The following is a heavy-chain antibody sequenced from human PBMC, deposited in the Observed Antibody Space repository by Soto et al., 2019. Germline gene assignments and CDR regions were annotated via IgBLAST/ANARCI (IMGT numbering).Heavy chain of an antibody. Sequence: PSETLSLTCTVSGGSISSGGYYWSWIRQHPGKGLEWIGYIYYSGSTYYNPSLKSRVTISVDTSKNQFSLKLSSVTAADTAVYYCARENYYDSSGYYCNWFDPWGQGTLVTAPQ. D-gene: IGHD3-22*01. CDR1: GGSISSGGYY. V-gene: IGHV4-31*03. CDR2: IYYSGST. J-gene: IGHJ5*02. CDR3: ARENYYDSSGYYCNWFDP.